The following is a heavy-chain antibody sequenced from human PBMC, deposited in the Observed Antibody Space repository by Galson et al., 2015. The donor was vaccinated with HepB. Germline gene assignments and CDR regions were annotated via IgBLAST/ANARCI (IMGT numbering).Heavy chain of an antibody. J-gene: IGHJ6*02. V-gene: IGHV1-24*01. Sequence: SVKVSCKVSGYTLTELSMHWVRQAPGKGLEWMGGFDPEDGETIYAQRFQGRVTMTEDTSTDTAYMELSSLRSEDTAVYYCATDQGWLRSRVYGPNYYYYYGMDVWGQGTTVTVSS. D-gene: IGHD5-12*01. CDR2: FDPEDGET. CDR1: GYTLTELS. CDR3: ATDQGWLRSRVYGPNYYYYYGMDV.